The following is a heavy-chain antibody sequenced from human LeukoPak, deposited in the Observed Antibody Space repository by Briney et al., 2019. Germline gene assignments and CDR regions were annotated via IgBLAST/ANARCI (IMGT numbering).Heavy chain of an antibody. Sequence: ASVKVSCKASGGTFSSYAISWVRQAPGQGLEWMGGIIPIFGTANYAQKFQGRVTITTDESTSTAYMELSSLRSEDTAVYCCARARNWEDYYYYMDVWGKGTTVTVSS. D-gene: IGHD1-1*01. CDR2: IIPIFGTA. CDR1: GGTFSSYA. V-gene: IGHV1-69*05. J-gene: IGHJ6*03. CDR3: ARARNWEDYYYYMDV.